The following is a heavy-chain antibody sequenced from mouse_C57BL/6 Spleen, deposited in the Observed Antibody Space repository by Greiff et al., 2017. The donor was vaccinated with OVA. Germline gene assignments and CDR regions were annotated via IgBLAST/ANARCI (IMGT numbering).Heavy chain of an antibody. CDR3: ARSGRGYFDV. D-gene: IGHD1-1*01. J-gene: IGHJ1*03. CDR2: IDPSDSAT. V-gene: IGHV1-52*01. CDR1: GYTFTSYW. Sequence: QVQLQQPGAELVRPGSSVKLSCKASGYTFTSYWMHWVKQRPIQGLEWIGNIDPSDSATHYNQKFKDKATLTVDKSSSTAYMQLSSLTSEDSAVYYCARSGRGYFDVWGTGTTVTVSS.